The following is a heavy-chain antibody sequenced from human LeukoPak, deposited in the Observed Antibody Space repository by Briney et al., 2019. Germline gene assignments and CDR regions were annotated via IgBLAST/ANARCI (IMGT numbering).Heavy chain of an antibody. V-gene: IGHV4-59*01. J-gene: IGHJ4*02. Sequence: SETLSLTCTVSGGSISSYYWSWIRQPPGKGLEWIGYIYYSGSTNYNPSLKSRVTISVDTSKNQFSLKLSSVTAADTAVYYCARINSAVAAYFDYWGQGTLATISS. CDR2: IYYSGST. D-gene: IGHD6-19*01. CDR3: ARINSAVAAYFDY. CDR1: GGSISSYY.